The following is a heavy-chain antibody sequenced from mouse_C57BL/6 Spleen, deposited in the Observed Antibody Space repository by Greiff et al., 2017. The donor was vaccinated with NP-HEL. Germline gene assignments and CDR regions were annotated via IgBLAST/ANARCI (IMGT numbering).Heavy chain of an antibody. V-gene: IGHV1-53*01. CDR1: GYTFTSYW. CDR2: INPSNGGT. Sequence: QVQLQQPGTELVKPGASVKLSCKASGYTFTSYWMHWVKQRPGQGLEWIGNINPSNGGTNYNEKLKSKATLTVDKSSSTAYMQLSSLTSEDSAVYYCARKNPDSSGYDYWGQGTTLTVSS. D-gene: IGHD3-2*02. CDR3: ARKNPDSSGYDY. J-gene: IGHJ2*01.